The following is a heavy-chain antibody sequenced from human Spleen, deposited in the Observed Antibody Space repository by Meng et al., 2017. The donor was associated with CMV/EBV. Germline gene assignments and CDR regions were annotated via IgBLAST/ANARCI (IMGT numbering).Heavy chain of an antibody. D-gene: IGHD4-17*01. Sequence: SVKVSCKASGGTFSHYAISWVRQAPGEGLQWMGGVIPILGTTHYAQKFQGRVTITADKFTSTAYMELSSLRSEDTAVYYCASSRLTTVTTSVWFDPWGQGTLVTVSS. CDR1: GGTFSHYA. J-gene: IGHJ5*02. CDR3: ASSRLTTVTTSVWFDP. V-gene: IGHV1-69*10. CDR2: VIPILGTT.